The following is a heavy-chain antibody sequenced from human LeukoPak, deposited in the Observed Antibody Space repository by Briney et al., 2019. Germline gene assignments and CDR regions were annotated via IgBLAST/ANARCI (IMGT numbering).Heavy chain of an antibody. CDR3: ARGRGGTIIRGYLDS. J-gene: IGHJ4*02. D-gene: IGHD3-10*01. CDR2: VNTNSGGT. Sequence: ASVKVSCKASGYTFTNFGIMWVRQATGQGLEWMGWVNTNSGGTGYAQKFQGRVSMTRDTSIGTAYMELSSLRSEDTAIYYCARGRGGTIIRGYLDSWGQGTLVSVSS. CDR1: GYTFTNFG. V-gene: IGHV1-8*01.